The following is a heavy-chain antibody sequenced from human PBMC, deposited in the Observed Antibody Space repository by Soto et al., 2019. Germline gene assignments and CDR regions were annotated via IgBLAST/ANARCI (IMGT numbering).Heavy chain of an antibody. J-gene: IGHJ1*01. CDR2: ISTSGGTT. CDR3: ATGTAAPAH. Sequence: EVQLLESGGGLVQPGGSLRLSCAASGFTFSNFDMSWVRQAPGKGLEWVSGISTSGGTTYYADSVKGRFTSSRDNSKNTLYLQMTSPRAEDTAVYYCATGTAAPAHWGQGTLVTVSS. V-gene: IGHV3-23*01. CDR1: GFTFSNFD. D-gene: IGHD6-13*01.